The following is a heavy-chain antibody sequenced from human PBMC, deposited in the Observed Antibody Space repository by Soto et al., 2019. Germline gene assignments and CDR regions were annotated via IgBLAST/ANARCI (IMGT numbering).Heavy chain of an antibody. CDR2: ISAYNGDT. J-gene: IGHJ3*02. V-gene: IGHV1-18*01. Sequence: QVRLVQSGAEVKKPGASVKVSCKASGYTFTSYGISWVRQAPGQGLEWMGWISAYNGDTNYAQKIQGRVTMTTDTSTSTAYMELRSLRSDDTAVYYCARVPSIASRGAFDIWGQGTMVTVSS. D-gene: IGHD6-6*01. CDR3: ARVPSIASRGAFDI. CDR1: GYTFTSYG.